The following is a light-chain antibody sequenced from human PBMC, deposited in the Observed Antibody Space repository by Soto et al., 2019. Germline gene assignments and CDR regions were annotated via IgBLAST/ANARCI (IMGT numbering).Light chain of an antibody. Sequence: QSALTQPASVSGSPGQSITISCTGTISDIGLYKFVSWYQHHPGKAPRLIIFDVSSRASGISNRFSGSKSGNTASLTISGLQAEDEADYSCTSYTTQNIVVVFGGGTMLTVL. CDR3: TSYTTQNIVVV. CDR1: ISDIGLYKF. J-gene: IGLJ2*01. CDR2: DVS. V-gene: IGLV2-14*03.